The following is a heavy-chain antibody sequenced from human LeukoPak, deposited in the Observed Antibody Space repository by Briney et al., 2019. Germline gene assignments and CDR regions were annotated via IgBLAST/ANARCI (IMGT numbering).Heavy chain of an antibody. V-gene: IGHV3-53*01. CDR2: IYSGGST. D-gene: IGHD3-22*01. CDR1: GFTVSSNY. CDR3: AREEYYYDSSGYSMWYFQH. J-gene: IGHJ1*01. Sequence: GGSPRLSCAASGFTVSSNYMSWVRQAPGKGLEWVSVIYSGGSTYYADSVKGRFTISRDNSKNTLYLQMNSLRAEDTAVYYCAREEYYYDSSGYSMWYFQHWGQGTLVTVSS.